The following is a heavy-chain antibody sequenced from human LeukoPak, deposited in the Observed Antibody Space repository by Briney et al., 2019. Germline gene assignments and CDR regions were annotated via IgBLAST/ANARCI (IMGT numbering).Heavy chain of an antibody. D-gene: IGHD2-15*01. CDR1: GGTFSSYA. Sequence: ASVKVSCKASGGTFSSYAISWVRQAPGQGLEWMGGIIPIFGTANYAQKLQGRVTITADKSTSTAYMELSSLRSEDTAVYFCARGFSGPATPYFDYWGQGTLVTVSS. CDR2: IIPIFGTA. CDR3: ARGFSGPATPYFDY. J-gene: IGHJ4*02. V-gene: IGHV1-69*06.